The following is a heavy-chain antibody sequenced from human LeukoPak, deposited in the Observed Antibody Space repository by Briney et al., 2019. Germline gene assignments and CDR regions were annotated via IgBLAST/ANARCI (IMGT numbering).Heavy chain of an antibody. CDR3: ARGVVDYYDSSGYQGAFDI. V-gene: IGHV3-53*01. D-gene: IGHD3-22*01. CDR1: GFTVSSNY. Sequence: PGGSLRLSCAASGFTVSSNYMSWVRQAPGKGLEWVSVIYSGGSTYYADSVKGRFTISRDNSKNTLYLQMNSLRAEDTAVYYCARGVVDYYDSSGYQGAFDIWGQGTMVTVSS. J-gene: IGHJ3*02. CDR2: IYSGGST.